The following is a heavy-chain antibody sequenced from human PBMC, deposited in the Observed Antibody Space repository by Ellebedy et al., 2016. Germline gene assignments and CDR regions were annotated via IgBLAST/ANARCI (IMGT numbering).Heavy chain of an antibody. V-gene: IGHV3-9*01. CDR3: AKGGDSSSWYGWFDP. J-gene: IGHJ5*02. CDR1: GFTFDDYA. D-gene: IGHD6-13*01. Sequence: SLKISCAASGFTFDDYAMHWVRQAPGKGLEWVSGISWNSGSIGYADSVKGRFTISRDNAKNSLYLQMNSLRAEDTALYYCAKGGDSSSWYGWFDPWGQGTLVTVSS. CDR2: ISWNSGSI.